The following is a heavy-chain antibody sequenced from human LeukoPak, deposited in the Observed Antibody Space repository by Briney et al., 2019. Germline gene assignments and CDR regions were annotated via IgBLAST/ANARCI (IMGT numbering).Heavy chain of an antibody. Sequence: GGSLRLSCAASGFTFSSYWMSWIRQAPGKGLEWVSYISSSGSTIYYADSVKGRFTISRDNAKNSLYLQMNSLRAEDTAVYYCASRNYYGSGSYYYYYMDVWGKGTTVTVSS. CDR3: ASRNYYGSGSYYYYYMDV. J-gene: IGHJ6*03. D-gene: IGHD3-10*01. CDR1: GFTFSSYW. V-gene: IGHV3-11*04. CDR2: ISSSGSTI.